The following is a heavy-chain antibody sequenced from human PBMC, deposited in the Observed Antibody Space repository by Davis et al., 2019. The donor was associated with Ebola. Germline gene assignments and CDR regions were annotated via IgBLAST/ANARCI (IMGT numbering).Heavy chain of an antibody. CDR2: ITDSGSSV. J-gene: IGHJ6*03. V-gene: IGHV3-20*04. Sequence: PGGPLRLSCVTPGFTFDDYGMSWVRQRPGKGLEWIPGITDSGSSVDYVASGKGRFTISRDNAKTSLYLQITNLGAEDTALYYCTREDFCSGSSCATNSSWRTYYMDVWGKGTTVIVS. CDR3: TREDFCSGSSCATNSSWRTYYMDV. D-gene: IGHD2-2*01. CDR1: GFTFDDYG.